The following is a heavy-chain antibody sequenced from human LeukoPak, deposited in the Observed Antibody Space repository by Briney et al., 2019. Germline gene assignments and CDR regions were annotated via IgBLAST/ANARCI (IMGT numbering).Heavy chain of an antibody. J-gene: IGHJ3*02. Sequence: PGGSLRLSCAASGFTFDDYAMHWVRQAPGKGLEWVSGISWNSGSIGYADSVKGRFTISRDSAKNSLYLQMNSLRAEDTALYYCAKGSNLWGARGAFDIWGQGTMVTVSS. D-gene: IGHD3-16*01. CDR2: ISWNSGSI. CDR3: AKGSNLWGARGAFDI. V-gene: IGHV3-9*01. CDR1: GFTFDDYA.